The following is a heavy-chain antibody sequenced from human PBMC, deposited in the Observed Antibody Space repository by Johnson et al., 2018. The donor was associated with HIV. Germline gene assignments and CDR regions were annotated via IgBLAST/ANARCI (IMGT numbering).Heavy chain of an antibody. CDR1: GFTFSDYY. D-gene: IGHD3-16*01. CDR3: LLGQDGGGI. J-gene: IGHJ3*02. V-gene: IGHV3-7*01. Sequence: VQLVESGGGLVQPGGSLRLSCAASGFTFSDYYMSWIRQAPGKGLEWVANIKQDGSAKYYVDSVKGRFTISRDNAEKSLFLQMNSLTAEDTAMYYALLGQDGGGIWGQGTMVTVSS. CDR2: IKQDGSAK.